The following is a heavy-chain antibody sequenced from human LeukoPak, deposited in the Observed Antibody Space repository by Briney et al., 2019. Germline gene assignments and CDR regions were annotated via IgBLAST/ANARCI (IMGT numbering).Heavy chain of an antibody. D-gene: IGHD3-9*01. V-gene: IGHV1-2*02. Sequence: GASVKVSCKASGYTFTGYYMHWVRQAPGQGLEWMGWVNPNSGGTNYAQKFQGRVTMTRDTSISTAYIELSRLRSDDTAVYYCARDTYYDILTGYYGAFDIWGQGTMVTVSS. CDR2: VNPNSGGT. J-gene: IGHJ3*02. CDR3: ARDTYYDILTGYYGAFDI. CDR1: GYTFTGYY.